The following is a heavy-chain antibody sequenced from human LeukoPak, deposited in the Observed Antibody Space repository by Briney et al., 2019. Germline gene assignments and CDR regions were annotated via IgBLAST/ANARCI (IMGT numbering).Heavy chain of an antibody. Sequence: SEILSLTCTVSGASIVRDYWSWVRQPPGTGLQWIGYVYETGSRNYNPSLERRVSISMDRSKNQFSLRLDSVTAADTAMYYCAREHRGRDGYTLDYWGQGILVTVSS. CDR2: VYETGSR. CDR3: AREHRGRDGYTLDY. D-gene: IGHD5-24*01. V-gene: IGHV4-59*12. CDR1: GASIVRDY. J-gene: IGHJ4*02.